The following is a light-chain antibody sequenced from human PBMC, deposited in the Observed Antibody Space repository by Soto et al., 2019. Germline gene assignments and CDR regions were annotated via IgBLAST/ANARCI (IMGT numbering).Light chain of an antibody. J-gene: IGKJ4*01. CDR2: AAS. V-gene: IGKV1-39*01. CDR1: QSIANY. Sequence: DIQMTQSPSSLSASVGDRVTITCRASQSIANYLNWYQQKPGTAPKLLIFAASSLQSGVPSRLSGSGSGTDFTLTISSLQPEDFAVYYCQQYGSSLTFGGGTKVDIK. CDR3: QQYGSSLT.